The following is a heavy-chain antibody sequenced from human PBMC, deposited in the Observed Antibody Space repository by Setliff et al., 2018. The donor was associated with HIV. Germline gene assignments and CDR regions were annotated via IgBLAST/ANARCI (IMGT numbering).Heavy chain of an antibody. V-gene: IGHV1-2*02. CDR3: ARDTHYYDSSGSDY. CDR2: CNPKRGDS. Sequence: ASVKVSCKASGYTFTSYYMHWVRQAPGQGLEWMGGCNPKRGDSFYAQKFQGRVIISMDTSTSTAYMELSRLRSDDTAVYYCARDTHYYDSSGSDYWGQGTLVTVSS. J-gene: IGHJ4*02. CDR1: GYTFTSYY. D-gene: IGHD3-22*01.